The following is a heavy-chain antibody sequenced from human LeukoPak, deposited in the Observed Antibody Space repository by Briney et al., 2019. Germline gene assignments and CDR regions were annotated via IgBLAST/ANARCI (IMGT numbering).Heavy chain of an antibody. CDR2: ISGSGGNT. D-gene: IGHD3-10*02. V-gene: IGHV3-23*01. J-gene: IGHJ6*04. CDR3: AELGITMIGGV. Sequence: PGGTLRLSCAASGFTFSSYAMNWVRQVPGKGLEWVSSISGSGGNTYYADSVKGRFTISRDNAKNSLYLQMNSLRAEDTAVYYCAELGITMIGGVWGKGTTVTISS. CDR1: GFTFSSYA.